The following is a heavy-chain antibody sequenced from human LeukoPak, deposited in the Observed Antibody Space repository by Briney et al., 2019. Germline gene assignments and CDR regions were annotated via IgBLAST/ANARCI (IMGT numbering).Heavy chain of an antibody. V-gene: IGHV4-34*01. CDR1: GGSFSGYY. Sequence: PSETLSLTCAVYGGSFSGYYWSWIRQPPGKGLEWIGEINHSGSTNYNPSLKSRVTISVDTSKNQFSLKLSSVTAADTAVYCCARGAVAPDYWGQGTLVTVSS. D-gene: IGHD2-21*01. J-gene: IGHJ4*02. CDR2: INHSGST. CDR3: ARGAVAPDY.